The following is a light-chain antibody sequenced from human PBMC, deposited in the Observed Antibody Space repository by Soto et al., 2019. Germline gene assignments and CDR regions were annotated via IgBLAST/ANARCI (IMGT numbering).Light chain of an antibody. CDR3: QSFDSSLTGPI. Sequence: QSVLTQPPSVSGAPGQRVTISCTGTNSNIGAGYEVPWYQQFPGTAPKLLISNNANRPSGVPDRFSGSRSGTSASLAITGLQSEDEADYYCQSFDSSLTGPILGGGTKLTVL. CDR1: NSNIGAGYE. V-gene: IGLV1-40*01. J-gene: IGLJ2*01. CDR2: NNA.